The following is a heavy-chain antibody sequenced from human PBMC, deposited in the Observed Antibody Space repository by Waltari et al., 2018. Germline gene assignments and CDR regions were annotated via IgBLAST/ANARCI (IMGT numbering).Heavy chain of an antibody. V-gene: IGHV4-34*01. CDR1: GGSFSGYY. D-gene: IGHD6-13*01. Sequence: QVQLQQWGAGLLKPSETLSLTCAVDGGSFSGYYWSWLRQPPGKGLEWIGEINHSGSTNYNPSLKRRVTISVDTSKNQFSLKLSSVTAADTAVYYCARGPGSSSWYDYFDYWGQGTLVTVSS. CDR2: INHSGST. CDR3: ARGPGSSSWYDYFDY. J-gene: IGHJ4*02.